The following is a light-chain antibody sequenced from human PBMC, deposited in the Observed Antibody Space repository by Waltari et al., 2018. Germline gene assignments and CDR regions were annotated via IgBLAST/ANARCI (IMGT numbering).Light chain of an antibody. J-gene: IGKJ4*01. CDR2: DTS. CDR3: QQRRDWPLT. CDR1: QSVTNY. Sequence: DIVLTQSPAILSLSPGERSSLSCRASQSVTNYLAWYQQKPGQAPRLLIYDTSNRATGIPVRFSGSGFETDFTLTISSLEPEDFAVYYCQQRRDWPLTFGGGTKVEIK. V-gene: IGKV3-11*01.